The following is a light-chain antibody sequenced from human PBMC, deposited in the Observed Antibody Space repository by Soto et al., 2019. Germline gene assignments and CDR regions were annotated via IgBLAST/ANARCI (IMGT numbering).Light chain of an antibody. Sequence: DIQLTQSPSFLSSSLGDRVTITCRASQGISSYLAWYQQKPGKAPKLLIYAASTLQSGVPSRFSGSGSGTEFTLTISSLQPEDFATYYCQQINSYLSINFGQGTRLEIK. CDR2: AAS. J-gene: IGKJ5*01. V-gene: IGKV1-9*01. CDR3: QQINSYLSIN. CDR1: QGISSY.